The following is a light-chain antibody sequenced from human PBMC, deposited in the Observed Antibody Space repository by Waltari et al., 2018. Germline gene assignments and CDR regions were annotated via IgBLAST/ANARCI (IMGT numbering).Light chain of an antibody. CDR2: GAS. CDR1: QSVSNN. V-gene: IGKV3-15*01. J-gene: IGKJ2*01. Sequence: EIVMPHSPATLSGPPGETATLSCWASQSVSNNLAWYQQKPGQSPRLLISGASTRATGIPTRFSGSGSGTEFALTIGSLQSEDFAVYYCQQYNNWPPTFGQGTKLEIK. CDR3: QQYNNWPPT.